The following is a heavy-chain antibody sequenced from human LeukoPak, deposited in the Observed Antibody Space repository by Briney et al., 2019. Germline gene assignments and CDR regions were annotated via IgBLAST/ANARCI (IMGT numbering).Heavy chain of an antibody. D-gene: IGHD5-12*01. J-gene: IGHJ4*02. CDR3: ARGDSGYDYGFDN. CDR1: GGTFSSHA. V-gene: IGHV1-69*05. CDR2: IIPIFGTT. Sequence: ASVKVSCKASGGTFSSHAISWVRQAPGQGLEWVGGIIPIFGTTNYAQKFQGRVTITTDESTSTGYMELRSPRSDDTAVYYCARGDSGYDYGFDNWSQGTLVTVSS.